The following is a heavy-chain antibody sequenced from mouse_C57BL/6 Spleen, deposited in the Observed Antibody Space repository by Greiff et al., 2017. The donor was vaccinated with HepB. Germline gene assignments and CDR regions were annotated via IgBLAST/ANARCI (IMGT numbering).Heavy chain of an antibody. Sequence: EVKVVESGGGLVKPGGSLKLSCAASGFTFSSYAMSGVRQTPEKRLEWVATISYGGSYTYYPDNVKGRFTISRDNAKYNMYLQMIHLKSEDTAMYYCARDGGYGSSLFAYWGQGTLVTVSA. CDR2: ISYGGSYT. CDR3: ARDGGYGSSLFAY. D-gene: IGHD1-1*01. V-gene: IGHV5-4*01. J-gene: IGHJ3*01. CDR1: GFTFSSYA.